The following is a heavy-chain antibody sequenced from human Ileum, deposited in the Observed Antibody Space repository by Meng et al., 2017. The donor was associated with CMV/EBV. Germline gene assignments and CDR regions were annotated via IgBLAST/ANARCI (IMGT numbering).Heavy chain of an antibody. Sequence: GSLRLSCTVSGGSISSSTYYWGWIRQPPGKGLEWIGSMYDSGTTYHNLSLKSRVTISVDTSKSQFSLKLTSVTAADTAVYYCARALSRYYFGMDVWGQGTTVTVSS. CDR1: GGSISSSTYY. CDR2: MYDSGTT. J-gene: IGHJ6*02. V-gene: IGHV4-39*07. CDR3: ARALSRYYFGMDV.